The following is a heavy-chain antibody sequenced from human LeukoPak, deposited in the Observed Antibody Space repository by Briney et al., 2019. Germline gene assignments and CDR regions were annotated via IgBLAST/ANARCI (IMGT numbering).Heavy chain of an antibody. CDR2: IKQDGSEK. CDR1: GFTFSTYW. V-gene: IGHV3-7*05. J-gene: IGHJ5*02. D-gene: IGHD2-2*01. CDR3: ARALGYCSSTSCYDNWFDP. Sequence: GGSLRLSCAASGFTFSTYWMTWVRQAPGKGLEWVANIKQDGSEKYYVDSMKGRITISRDNAKNSLYLQMSSLRAEDTAVYYCARALGYCSSTSCYDNWFDPWGQGTLVTVSS.